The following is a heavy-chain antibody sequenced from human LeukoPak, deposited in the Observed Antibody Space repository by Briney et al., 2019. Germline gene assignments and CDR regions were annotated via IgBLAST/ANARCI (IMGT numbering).Heavy chain of an antibody. Sequence: GGSLRLSCAASGFTFSDHYMDWVRQAPGKGLEWVGRSKNKANSYITQYAAFVQGRFTISRDDSKNSLYLQINSLRTEDTAVYYCARDDGGQGDYWGQGTLVTVSS. CDR3: ARDDGGQGDY. CDR2: SKNKANSYIT. D-gene: IGHD2-15*01. J-gene: IGHJ4*02. CDR1: GFTFSDHY. V-gene: IGHV3-72*01.